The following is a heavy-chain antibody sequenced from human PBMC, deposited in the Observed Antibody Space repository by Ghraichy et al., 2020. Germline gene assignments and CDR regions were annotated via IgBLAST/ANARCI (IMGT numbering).Heavy chain of an antibody. CDR2: ISYSGST. V-gene: IGHV4-59*08. D-gene: IGHD3-22*01. Sequence: SQTLSLTCTVSGGSIPNYYWSWIRQPPGKGLEWIGYISYSGSTNYNPSLKSRVTISVDTSRNQFSLHLSSVSAADTAVYYCARAAGSDTSGYWGYFDYWGQGTLVTVSS. J-gene: IGHJ4*02. CDR1: GGSIPNYY. CDR3: ARAAGSDTSGYWGYFDY.